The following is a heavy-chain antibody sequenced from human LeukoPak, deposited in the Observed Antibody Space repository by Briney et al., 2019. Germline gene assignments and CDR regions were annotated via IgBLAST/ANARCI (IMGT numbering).Heavy chain of an antibody. CDR3: TRFTSSSGYYGMDV. D-gene: IGHD6-6*01. CDR2: IYYSGST. V-gene: IGHV4-59*01. Sequence: SETLSLTCTVSGGSISSYYWSWIRQPPGKGLEWIGHIYYSGSTNYNPSLKSRVTISLDTSKNQFSLKLGSVTAADTAVYYCTRFTSSSGYYGMDVWGQGTTATVS. J-gene: IGHJ6*02. CDR1: GGSISSYY.